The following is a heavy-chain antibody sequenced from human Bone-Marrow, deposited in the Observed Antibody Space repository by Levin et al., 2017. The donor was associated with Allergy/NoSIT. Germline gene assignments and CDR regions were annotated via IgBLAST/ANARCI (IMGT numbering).Heavy chain of an antibody. CDR1: GYSFTSYW. Sequence: HGESLKISCKGSGYSFTSYWIGWVRQLPGKGLEWMGIIHPADSDTRYSPSFQGQVTISADKSISTAYLQWSSLKASDTAMYYCARRTGRQLAPWGQGTLVTVSS. D-gene: IGHD6-13*01. CDR3: ARRTGRQLAP. V-gene: IGHV5-51*01. CDR2: IHPADSDT. J-gene: IGHJ5*02.